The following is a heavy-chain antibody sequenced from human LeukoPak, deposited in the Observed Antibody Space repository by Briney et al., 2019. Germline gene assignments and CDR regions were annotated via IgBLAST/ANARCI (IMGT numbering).Heavy chain of an antibody. CDR2: ISYTGST. J-gene: IGHJ3*02. V-gene: IGHV4-59*01. CDR1: DGSISSYY. D-gene: IGHD2-8*02. CDR3: ARAYWSSHAFDI. Sequence: SSETLSLTCTVSDGSISSYYWSWIRQPPGKGLEWIGYISYTGSTTYNPSLKSRVTISVDTSKNQFSLKLTSVTAADTAVYYCARAYWSSHAFDIWGQGTMVTVSS.